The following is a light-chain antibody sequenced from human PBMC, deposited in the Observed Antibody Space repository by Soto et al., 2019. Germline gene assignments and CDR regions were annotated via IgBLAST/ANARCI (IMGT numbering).Light chain of an antibody. CDR1: SSDIGRYNY. CDR2: DVS. V-gene: IGLV2-14*01. CDR3: SSYISSSTYV. J-gene: IGLJ1*01. Sequence: QSALTQPASVSGSPGQSITISCTGTSSDIGRYNYVSWYQQYPGKAPKFMIYDVSNRPSGVSNRFSGSKSGNTASLTISGLKAEDEADYCCSSYISSSTYVFGTGTKVTVL.